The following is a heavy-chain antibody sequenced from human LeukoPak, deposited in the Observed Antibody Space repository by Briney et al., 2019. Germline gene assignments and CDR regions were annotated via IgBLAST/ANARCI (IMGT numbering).Heavy chain of an antibody. V-gene: IGHV4-59*01. CDR2: FYYNGST. Sequence: PSETLSLTCSVSSGSISSYYWSWIRQPPGKGLEWIGYFYYNGSTEYNPALKSRVTISVDTTENQSSLKLTSVTAADTAVYYCARGGYSYSLDYWGQGTLVAVSS. D-gene: IGHD5-18*01. CDR3: ARGGYSYSLDY. J-gene: IGHJ4*02. CDR1: SGSISSYY.